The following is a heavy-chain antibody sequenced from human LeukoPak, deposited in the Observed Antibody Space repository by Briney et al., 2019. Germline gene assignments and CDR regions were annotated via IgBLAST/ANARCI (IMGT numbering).Heavy chain of an antibody. D-gene: IGHD6-19*01. V-gene: IGHV3-30*18. CDR1: GFTFSSYG. CDR3: AKDRGIAV. CDR2: ISYDGSNK. J-gene: IGHJ4*02. Sequence: GGSLRLSCAASGFTFSSYGMHWVRQAPGKGLEWVAVISYDGSNKYYADSVKGRFTISRGNSKNTLYLQMNSLRAEDTAVYYCAKDRGIAVWGQGTLVTVSS.